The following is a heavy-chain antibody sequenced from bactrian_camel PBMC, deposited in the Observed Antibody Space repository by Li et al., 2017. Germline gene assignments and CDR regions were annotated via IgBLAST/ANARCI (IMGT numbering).Heavy chain of an antibody. Sequence: QLVESGGGSVQAGGSLRLSCAASGFTFSSWLMYWVRRAPGKGLEWVSSINGGGITTYYADSVKDRFTISRDNVKNTVYLQMNSLKPEDTAVYYCAGSWDVTATAALDRIASPEFGYWGDGTQVTVS. CDR3: AGSWDVTATAALDRIASPEFGY. V-gene: IGHV3S25*01. D-gene: IGHD2*01. CDR2: INGGGITT. J-gene: IGHJ6*01. CDR1: GFTFSSWL.